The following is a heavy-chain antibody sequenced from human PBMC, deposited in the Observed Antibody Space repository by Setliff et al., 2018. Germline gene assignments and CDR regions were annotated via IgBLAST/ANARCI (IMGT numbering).Heavy chain of an antibody. CDR1: GFTFSNAW. Sequence: PGGSLRLSCAVSGFTFSNAWMSWVRQAPGKGLEWVANIQQSGNEKYYVDSVKGRFTISRDNAKNSLDLQMNSLKTEDTAVYYCTTLFDPWGQGAVVTVSS. CDR3: TTLFDP. V-gene: IGHV3-7*03. J-gene: IGHJ5*02. CDR2: IQQSGNEK.